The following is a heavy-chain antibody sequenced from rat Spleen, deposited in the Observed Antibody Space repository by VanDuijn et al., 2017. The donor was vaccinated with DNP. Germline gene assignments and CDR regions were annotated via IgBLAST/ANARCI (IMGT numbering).Heavy chain of an antibody. CDR2: IGSDGYAP. V-gene: IGHV5-22*01. CDR1: GFTFSDYY. J-gene: IGHJ2*01. Sequence: EVQLVESGGGLVQPGRSLKLSCAASGFTFSDYYMAWVRQAPTKGLEWVAYIGSDGYAPYNGDSGKGRLTISRDKAKSTLYLQMNSLRSEDMATYYCIRWNSGHFDYWGQGVMVTVSS. D-gene: IGHD4-3*01. CDR3: IRWNSGHFDY.